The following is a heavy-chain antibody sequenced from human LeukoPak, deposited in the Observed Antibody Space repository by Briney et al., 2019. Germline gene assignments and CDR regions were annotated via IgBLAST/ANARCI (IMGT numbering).Heavy chain of an antibody. CDR2: IYYSGST. CDR1: GGSISSSSYY. Sequence: SETLSLTCTVSGGSISSSSYYWGWIRQPPGKGLEWIGSIYYSGSTYYNPSLKSRDTISVDTSKNQFSLKLSSVTAADTAVYYCARWVEYYYDSSGYPIGYWGQGTLVTVSS. V-gene: IGHV4-39*01. D-gene: IGHD3-22*01. CDR3: ARWVEYYYDSSGYPIGY. J-gene: IGHJ4*02.